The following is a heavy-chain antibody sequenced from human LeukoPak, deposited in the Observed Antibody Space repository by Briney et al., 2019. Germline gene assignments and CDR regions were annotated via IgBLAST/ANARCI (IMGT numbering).Heavy chain of an antibody. J-gene: IGHJ3*02. CDR3: ARGKGYSGSYYEVPRAFDI. V-gene: IGHV1-8*01. CDR2: MNPNSGNT. D-gene: IGHD1-26*01. CDR1: GYTFTSYD. Sequence: ASVKVSCKASGYTFTSYDINWVRQATGQGLEWMGWMNPNSGNTGYAQKFQGRVTMTRNTSISTAYMELSSLRSEDTAVYYCARGKGYSGSYYEVPRAFDIWGQGTMVTVSS.